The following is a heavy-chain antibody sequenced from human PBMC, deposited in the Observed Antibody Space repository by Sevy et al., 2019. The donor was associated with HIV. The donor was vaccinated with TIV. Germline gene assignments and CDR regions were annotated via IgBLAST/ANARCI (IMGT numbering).Heavy chain of an antibody. Sequence: GGSLRLSCAASGFTFSSYWMSWVRQAPGKGLEWVANIKQDGSEKYYVDSVKGRFTISRDNAKNSLYLQMNSVRAEDTAMYYCARVHLGEGYFSSTSCYRATDAFDIWGLGTMVTVSS. J-gene: IGHJ3*02. CDR2: IKQDGSEK. CDR3: ARVHLGEGYFSSTSCYRATDAFDI. V-gene: IGHV3-7*01. D-gene: IGHD2-2*02. CDR1: GFTFSSYW.